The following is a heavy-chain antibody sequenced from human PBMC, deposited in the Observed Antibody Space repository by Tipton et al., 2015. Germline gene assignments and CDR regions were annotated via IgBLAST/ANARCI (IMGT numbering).Heavy chain of an antibody. Sequence: TLSLTCTVSGGSISGSHWYWFRQPAGKGLEWIGGVSTSGSTNYNSSLKSRVTTSVDTSKNQFSLRLCSVTAADTAVYYCARDPRDGYGHFDSWGQGILVTVSS. V-gene: IGHV4-4*07. D-gene: IGHD5-18*01. J-gene: IGHJ4*01. CDR1: GGSISGSH. CDR3: ARDPRDGYGHFDS. CDR2: VSTSGST.